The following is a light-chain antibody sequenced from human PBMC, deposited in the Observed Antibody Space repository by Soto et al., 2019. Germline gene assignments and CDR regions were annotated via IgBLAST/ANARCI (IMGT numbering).Light chain of an antibody. V-gene: IGLV2-8*01. CDR1: NSDVGGYNY. Sequence: QSVLTQPPSASGSPGQSVTISCTGTNSDVGGYNYVSWYQQYPGKAPKLIIYEVSERPSGVPGRFSGSKSGNTASLTVSGLQAEDEADYYCTSYTTSFTYVFGTGTKVTVL. CDR2: EVS. J-gene: IGLJ1*01. CDR3: TSYTTSFTYV.